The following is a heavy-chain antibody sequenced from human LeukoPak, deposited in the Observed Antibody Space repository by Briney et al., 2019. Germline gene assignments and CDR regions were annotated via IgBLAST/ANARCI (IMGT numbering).Heavy chain of an antibody. J-gene: IGHJ4*02. Sequence: PGGSLRLSCAASGFTFTDYAMRGVRQAPGKGLEWVSSISASGLMTYYADSVKGRFTVSRDNSKNTLYLQMNSLTAADTAVYYCAKDRSIGTYYTFDHWGQGTLVTVSS. CDR1: GFTFTDYA. D-gene: IGHD1-26*01. CDR3: AKDRSIGTYYTFDH. V-gene: IGHV3-23*01. CDR2: ISASGLMT.